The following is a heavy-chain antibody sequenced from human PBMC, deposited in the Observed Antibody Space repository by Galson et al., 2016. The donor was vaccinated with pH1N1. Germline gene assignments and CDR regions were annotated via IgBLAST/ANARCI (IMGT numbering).Heavy chain of an antibody. CDR1: GFTFTNYA. CDR2: ISVSSLST. Sequence: SLRLSCAASGFTFTNYAIHWVRQAPGKGLEWVSFISVSSLSTYYADSVKGRFTISRDTSKNPVYLQMNSLRAEDTAVYYCAKDHKHRGVELGNFDLWGLGNLVTVSS. D-gene: IGHD3-16*01. J-gene: IGHJ2*01. CDR3: AKDHKHRGVELGNFDL. V-gene: IGHV3-23*01.